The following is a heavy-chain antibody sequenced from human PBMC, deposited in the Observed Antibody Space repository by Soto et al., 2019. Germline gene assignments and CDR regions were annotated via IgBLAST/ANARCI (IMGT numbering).Heavy chain of an antibody. J-gene: IGHJ6*03. CDR2: IYSGGST. D-gene: IGHD4-4*01. CDR1: GFTVSSNY. Sequence: EVQLVESGGGLVQPGGSLRLSCAASGFTVSSNYMSWVRQAPGKGLEWVSVIYSGGSTYYADSVKGRFTISRDNSKNTLYLQMNSLRAEDTAVYYCARDKYSNYCDYYYYMDVWGKGTTVTVSS. CDR3: ARDKYSNYCDYYYYMDV. V-gene: IGHV3-66*01.